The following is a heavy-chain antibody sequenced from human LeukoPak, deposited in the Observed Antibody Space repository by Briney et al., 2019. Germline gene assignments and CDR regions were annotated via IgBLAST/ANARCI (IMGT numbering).Heavy chain of an antibody. CDR2: INLRSHST. V-gene: IGHV1-2*02. Sequence: DSVKVSCQHSISTLPDHHLHWLRQTPAQGLEWMGCINLRSHSTLYKEKFQGRFIMPYDTSITKDYMQWTTLNYDDRPLYYLARKKTDSGALDDWGQGTLVTVSA. CDR1: ISTLPDHH. J-gene: IGHJ4*01. D-gene: IGHD3-10*01. CDR3: ARKKTDSGALDD.